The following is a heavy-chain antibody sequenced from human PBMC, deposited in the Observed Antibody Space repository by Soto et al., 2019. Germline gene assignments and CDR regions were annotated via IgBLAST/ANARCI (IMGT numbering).Heavy chain of an antibody. V-gene: IGHV3-53*01. D-gene: IGHD3-10*01. CDR1: GFTVSSNY. J-gene: IGHJ6*03. CDR2: IYSGGST. Sequence: GGSLRLSCAASGFTVSSNYMSWVRQAPGKGLEWVSVIYSGGSTYYADSGKGRFTISRNNSKNTLYLQMNSLRAEDTAVYYCAKPYYPFGGYMDVWGKGTTVTVSS. CDR3: AKPYYPFGGYMDV.